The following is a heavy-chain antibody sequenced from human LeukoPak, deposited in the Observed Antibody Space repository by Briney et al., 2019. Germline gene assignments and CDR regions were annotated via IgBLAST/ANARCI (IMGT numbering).Heavy chain of an antibody. D-gene: IGHD1-14*01. CDR1: GFAYNNYV. CDR3: ARGVEPLAANTLAY. Sequence: GGSLRLSCAASGFAYNNYVIHWIRQAPGKGLEWEAVIAHDHSQIYYADSVQGRFTISRDNSKNTLYLEMNSLSPDDTAVYYCARGVEPLAANTLAYWGQGTLVTVSS. J-gene: IGHJ4*02. V-gene: IGHV3-30*14. CDR2: IAHDHSQI.